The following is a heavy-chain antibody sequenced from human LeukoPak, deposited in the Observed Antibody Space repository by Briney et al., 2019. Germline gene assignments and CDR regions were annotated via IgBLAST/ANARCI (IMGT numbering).Heavy chain of an antibody. CDR3: ASPYGSGSYWDAFDI. D-gene: IGHD3-10*01. J-gene: IGHJ3*02. CDR1: GFTFSSYA. V-gene: IGHV3-30-3*01. CDR2: ISYDGSNK. Sequence: GGSLRLSCAASGFTFSSYAMHWVRQAPGKGLEWVAVISYDGSNKYYADSVKGRFTISRDNSKNTLYLQMHSLRAEDTAVYYCASPYGSGSYWDAFDIWGQGTMVTVSS.